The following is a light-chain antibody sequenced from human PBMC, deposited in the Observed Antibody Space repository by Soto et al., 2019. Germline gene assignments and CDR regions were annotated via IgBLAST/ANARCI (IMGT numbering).Light chain of an antibody. V-gene: IGLV1-40*01. CDR2: GNT. CDR3: ATWDGSLPGEV. CDR1: SSNIGAGYD. Sequence: QSVLTQPPSVSGAPGQRVTISCTGSSSNIGAGYDVHWYQQRPGTAPKLLIFGNTNRPSGVPDRFSGSKSGTSGTLDITGLQTGDEADYYCATWDGSLPGEVFGGGTKLTVL. J-gene: IGLJ2*01.